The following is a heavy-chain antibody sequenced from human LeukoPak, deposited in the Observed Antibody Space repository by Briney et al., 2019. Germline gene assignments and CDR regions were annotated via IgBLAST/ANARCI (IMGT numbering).Heavy chain of an antibody. CDR2: IKQDGSEK. J-gene: IGHJ4*02. CDR1: GFTFSSYW. Sequence: GGSLRLSCAASGFTFSSYWMSWVRQAPGKGLEWVANIKQDGSEKYYVDSVKGRFTISRDNAKNSLFLQMNSLRVEDTAVYYCAASRSLDRSLDYWGQGTLVTVSS. CDR3: AASRSLDRSLDY. V-gene: IGHV3-7*01. D-gene: IGHD3-9*01.